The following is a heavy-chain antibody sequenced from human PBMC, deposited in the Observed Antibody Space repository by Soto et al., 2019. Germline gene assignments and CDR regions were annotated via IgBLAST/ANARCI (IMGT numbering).Heavy chain of an antibody. Sequence: SETLSLTCTVSGDSITDGDYYWSWIRQPPGKDLEWIAYIYYNGIIHYNPSLKSRVTISLDPSKNQFSLTMTSVTDADTAVYSYAAGIQEGFEPWGQGTLVTLGS. CDR3: AAGIQEGFEP. J-gene: IGHJ5*02. V-gene: IGHV4-30-4*01. CDR2: IYYNGII. D-gene: IGHD1-20*01. CDR1: GDSITDGDYY.